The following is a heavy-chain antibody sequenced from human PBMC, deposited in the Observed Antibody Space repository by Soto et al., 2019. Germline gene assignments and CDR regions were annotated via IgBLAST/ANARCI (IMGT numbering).Heavy chain of an antibody. D-gene: IGHD6-19*01. Sequence: SQTLSLTCAISWGSVSSNTATWNWVRQSPSRGLEWLGRTYYRSNWNFDYALSVKSRITINPDTSKNQFSLQLNSLTPEDTAVYYCAGELDIHHGLGYWGPGTSVTVSS. V-gene: IGHV6-1*01. CDR2: TYYRSNWNF. CDR3: AGELDIHHGLGY. J-gene: IGHJ4*02. CDR1: WGSVSSNTAT.